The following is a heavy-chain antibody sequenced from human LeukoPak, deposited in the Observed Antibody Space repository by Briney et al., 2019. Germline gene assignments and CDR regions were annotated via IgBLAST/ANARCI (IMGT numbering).Heavy chain of an antibody. V-gene: IGHV4-38-2*02. CDR3: ARGYWEYYFDY. J-gene: IGHJ4*02. CDR2: IHHSVGT. D-gene: IGHD2-8*02. Sequence: SETLSLTCTVSGYSISSGYYWGWIRQPPGKLLEWIGSIHHSVGTYYNPTLKSRVTISVDTSKNQFSLKLSPVTAADTAVYYCARGYWEYYFDYWGQGTLVSVSS. CDR1: GYSISSGYY.